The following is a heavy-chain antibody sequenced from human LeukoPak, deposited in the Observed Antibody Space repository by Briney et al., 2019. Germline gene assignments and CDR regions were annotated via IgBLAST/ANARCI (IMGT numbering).Heavy chain of an antibody. V-gene: IGHV4-31*03. CDR2: IYYSGST. J-gene: IGHJ6*02. CDR3: ARDQMGLVFPYGMDV. CDR1: GGSISSGGYY. Sequence: SETLSLTCTVSGGSISSGGYYWSWIRQHPGKGLEWIGYIYYSGSTYYNPSLKSRVTISVDTSKNQFSLELSSVTAADTAVYYCARDQMGLVFPYGMDVWGQGTTVTVSS. D-gene: IGHD2-21*01.